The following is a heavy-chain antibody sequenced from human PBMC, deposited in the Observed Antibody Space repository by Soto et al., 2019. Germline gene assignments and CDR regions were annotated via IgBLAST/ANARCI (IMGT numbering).Heavy chain of an antibody. V-gene: IGHV3-30-3*01. J-gene: IGHJ6*02. CDR3: ARDLYSSGWYRYYYYYGMDV. Sequence: PGGSLRLSCAASGFTFSSYAMHWVRQAPGKGLEWVAVISHDGSNKYYADSVKGRFTISRDNSKNTLYLQMNSLRAEDTAVYYCARDLYSSGWYRYYYYYGMDVWGQGTTVTVSS. CDR2: ISHDGSNK. CDR1: GFTFSSYA. D-gene: IGHD6-19*01.